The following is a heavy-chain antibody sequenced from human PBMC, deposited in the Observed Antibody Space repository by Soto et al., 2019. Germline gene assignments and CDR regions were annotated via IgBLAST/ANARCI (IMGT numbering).Heavy chain of an antibody. CDR3: ARVLLPYDRSGYPY. V-gene: IGHV3-21*01. D-gene: IGHD3-22*01. J-gene: IGHJ4*02. CDR2: ISSSSSYI. CDR1: GFTFSSYS. Sequence: PGGSLRLSCAASGFTFSSYSMNWVRQAPGKGLEWVSSISSSSSYIYYADSVKGRFTISRDNAKNSLYLQMNSLRAEDTAVYYCARVLLPYDRSGYPYWGQGTLVTVSS.